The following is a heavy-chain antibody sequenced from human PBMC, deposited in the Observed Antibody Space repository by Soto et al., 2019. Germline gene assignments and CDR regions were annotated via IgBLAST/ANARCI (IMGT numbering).Heavy chain of an antibody. J-gene: IGHJ6*02. V-gene: IGHV5-51*01. Sequence: GESLKISCKGSGYTFTDYWIGWVRQLPGKGLEWMGIIYPGDSDTRYSPSFQGHDTITVDKSTSTAYLQWNTLKASDTAMYYCARHISTFRYYYSAMDVWGQGTTVTVSS. CDR1: GYTFTDYW. D-gene: IGHD2-2*01. CDR3: ARHISTFRYYYSAMDV. CDR2: IYPGDSDT.